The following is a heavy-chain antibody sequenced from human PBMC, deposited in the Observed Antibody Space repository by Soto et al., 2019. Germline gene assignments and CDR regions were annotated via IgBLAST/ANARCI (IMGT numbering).Heavy chain of an antibody. J-gene: IGHJ4*02. CDR3: ATIPIVGTKPYYFNS. CDR2: IYYSGST. CDR1: GGSFDITSSY. Sequence: LQLQESGPGLVKPSETLSLTCTVSGGSFDITSSYWAWVRQPPGKGLEWIAYIYYSGSTYYNPSLKSRITISVDTFTNQLSLRLSSVTAADTAVYYCATIPIVGTKPYYFNSWGQGTLVTVSS. D-gene: IGHD1-1*01. V-gene: IGHV4-39*01.